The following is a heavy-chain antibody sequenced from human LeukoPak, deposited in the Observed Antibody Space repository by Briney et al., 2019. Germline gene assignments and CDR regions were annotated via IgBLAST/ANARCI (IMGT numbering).Heavy chain of an antibody. Sequence: PGGSLRLSCAASGFTFSTYSMNWVRQAPGKGLEWVSSITSNSNTMYYGDSVKGRFTISRDNARNSLYLQMNSLRAEDTAVYYCARRGATGWYFAYWGQGTLVTVSS. CDR3: ARRGATGWYFAY. CDR2: ITSNSNTM. V-gene: IGHV3-48*01. CDR1: GFTFSTYS. D-gene: IGHD6-19*01. J-gene: IGHJ4*02.